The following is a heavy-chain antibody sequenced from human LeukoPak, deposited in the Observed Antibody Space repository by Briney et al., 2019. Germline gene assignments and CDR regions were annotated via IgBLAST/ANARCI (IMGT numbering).Heavy chain of an antibody. CDR3: ARGYCSSTSCYPFDY. CDR2: INSDGSST. Sequence: GGSLRLSCAASGFTFSSYWMHWVRHAPGKGLVWVSRINSDGSSTSYADSVKGRFTISRDNAKNALYLQMNSLRAEDTAVYYCARGYCSSTSCYPFDYWGQGTLITVSS. J-gene: IGHJ4*02. V-gene: IGHV3-74*01. D-gene: IGHD2-2*01. CDR1: GFTFSSYW.